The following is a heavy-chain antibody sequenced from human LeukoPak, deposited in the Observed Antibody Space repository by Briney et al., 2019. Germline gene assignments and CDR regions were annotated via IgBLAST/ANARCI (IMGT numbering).Heavy chain of an antibody. V-gene: IGHV3-7*03. CDR2: ISHNGNVN. D-gene: IGHD3-16*01. CDR1: GFTFSSYW. CDR3: ARGGGLDV. Sequence: GGSLRLSCAASGFTFSSYWMNWARQAPGKGLEWVASISHNGNVNYYVDSVKGRFTISRDNAKNSLYLQMSNLRAEDTAVYFCARGGGLDVWGQGTTVTVSS. J-gene: IGHJ6*02.